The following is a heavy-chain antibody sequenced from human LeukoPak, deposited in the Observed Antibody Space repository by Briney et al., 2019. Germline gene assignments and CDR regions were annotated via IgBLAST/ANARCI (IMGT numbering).Heavy chain of an antibody. CDR3: ARSDY. CDR1: GFSFSSYW. J-gene: IGHJ4*02. Sequence: GSLRLSCTASGFSFSSYWMNWVRQAPGKGLEWVANINPHGSEKNYVDSVKGRFTISRDRTKNSLYLQMNNLRAEDTAVYYCARSDYWGQGILVTVSS. V-gene: IGHV3-7*01. CDR2: INPHGSEK.